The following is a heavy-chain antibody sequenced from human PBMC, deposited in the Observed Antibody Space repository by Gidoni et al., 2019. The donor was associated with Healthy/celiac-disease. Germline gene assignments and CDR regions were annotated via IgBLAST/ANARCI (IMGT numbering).Heavy chain of an antibody. CDR3: ARVLAIFGEREFDY. CDR2: ISSSSSDI. Sequence: EVQLVESGGGLVKPGGSLRLYCAASGFTCGGYSMNWVRQAPGKGLEWVSSISSSSSDIYYSEAVKGRCTISRDNAKNSLYLQMNSLRAEDTAVYYCARVLAIFGEREFDYWGQGTLVTVSS. CDR1: GFTCGGYS. D-gene: IGHD3-3*01. V-gene: IGHV3-21*01. J-gene: IGHJ4*02.